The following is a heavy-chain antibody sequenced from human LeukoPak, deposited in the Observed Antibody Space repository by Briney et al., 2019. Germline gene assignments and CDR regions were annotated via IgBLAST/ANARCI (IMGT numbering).Heavy chain of an antibody. J-gene: IGHJ4*02. V-gene: IGHV3-33*06. CDR1: GFTFSSYG. Sequence: GGSLRLSCAASGFTFSSYGMHWVRQAPGKGLEWVAVIWQDGSNKYYADSVKGRFTISRDNSKNTLYLQMNSLRAEDTAVYYCAKDSGYSYGTLDYWGQGTLVTVSS. CDR2: IWQDGSNK. CDR3: AKDSGYSYGTLDY. D-gene: IGHD5-18*01.